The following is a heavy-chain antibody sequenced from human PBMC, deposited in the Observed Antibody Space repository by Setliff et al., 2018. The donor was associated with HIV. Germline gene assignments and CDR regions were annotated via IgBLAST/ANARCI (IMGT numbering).Heavy chain of an antibody. CDR1: GFTVSSNY. CDR2: IYSGGST. Sequence: GGSLRLSCAASGFTVSSNYMTWVRQAPGKGLEWVSVIYSGGSTYYEDSVKGRFTISRDNSKNTLYLQMNSLRAEDTAVYYCARGALGYCSGGSCSLSYWGQGALVTVSS. J-gene: IGHJ4*02. CDR3: ARGALGYCSGGSCSLSY. V-gene: IGHV3-66*02. D-gene: IGHD2-15*01.